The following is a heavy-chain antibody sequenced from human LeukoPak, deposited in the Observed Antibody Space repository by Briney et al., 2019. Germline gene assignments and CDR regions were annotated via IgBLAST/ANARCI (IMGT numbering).Heavy chain of an antibody. V-gene: IGHV4-39*07. CDR2: ISYDGST. Sequence: SETLSLTCTVSGGSIRSSTYYWGWIRQPPGKTLEWIGSISYDGSTYFSPSLKSRLTISLDTSKNQFSLKLSSVTAADTAVYYCAREMLSFPEGIDYWGQGTLVTVSS. D-gene: IGHD3-16*02. CDR1: GGSIRSSTYY. CDR3: AREMLSFPEGIDY. J-gene: IGHJ4*02.